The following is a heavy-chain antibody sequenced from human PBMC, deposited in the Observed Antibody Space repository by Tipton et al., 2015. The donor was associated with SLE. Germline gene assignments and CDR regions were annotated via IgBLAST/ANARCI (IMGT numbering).Heavy chain of an antibody. CDR1: GGSISSYY. J-gene: IGHJ3*02. V-gene: IGHV4-4*08. CDR2: IYTSGST. D-gene: IGHD1-26*01. Sequence: TLSLTCTVSGGSISSYYWSWIRQPPGKGLEWIGYIYTSGSTNYNPSLKSRVTMSVDTSKNQFSLKLSSVTAADTAVYYCARVGSGSYERGFDAFDIWGQGTMVTVSS. CDR3: ARVGSGSYERGFDAFDI.